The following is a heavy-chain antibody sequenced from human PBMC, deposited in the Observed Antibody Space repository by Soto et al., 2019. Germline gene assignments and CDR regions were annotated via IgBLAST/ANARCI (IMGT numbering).Heavy chain of an antibody. V-gene: IGHV4-59*08. CDR1: GGSMSYYH. CDR2: IYYTGTT. CDR3: ARSSPSNWFDP. J-gene: IGHJ5*02. Sequence: SETLSLTCTLSGGSMSYYHWTWIRQPPGKGLEWIGYIYYTGTTDYNPSLKSRATMSIDASKNQFSLRLSSVTAADTAVYYCARSSPSNWFDPSGQGTLVTVSS.